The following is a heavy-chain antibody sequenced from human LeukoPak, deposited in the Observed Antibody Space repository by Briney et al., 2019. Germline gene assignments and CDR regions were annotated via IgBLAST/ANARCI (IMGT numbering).Heavy chain of an antibody. CDR2: IFYSGTS. CDR1: GGSISSSSYH. D-gene: IGHD6-6*01. CDR3: ATYISSSGYFDY. J-gene: IGHJ4*02. Sequence: PSETLSLTCTVSGGSISSSSYHWGWIRQPQGQGLEWIGSIFYSGTSYYNPSLKSRVTISVDTSKNQFSLKLSSVTAADTAVYYCATYISSSGYFDYWGQGTLVTVSS. V-gene: IGHV4-39*01.